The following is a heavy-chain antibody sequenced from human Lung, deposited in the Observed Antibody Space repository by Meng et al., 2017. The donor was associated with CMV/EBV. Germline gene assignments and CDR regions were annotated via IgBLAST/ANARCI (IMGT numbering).Heavy chain of an antibody. CDR1: GFTFSNAW. CDR3: IWNDLGDY. Sequence: EVQQVESGGDSVKPGGSLRLSCAGSGFTFSNAWMSWVRQAPGKGLEWVGRIKSKTDGETADYNAPVKGRFTISRDDSKNTLYLQMNSLKTEDTAIYYCIWNDLGDYWGQGTLVTVSS. CDR2: IKSKTDGETA. J-gene: IGHJ4*02. V-gene: IGHV3-15*01. D-gene: IGHD1-1*01.